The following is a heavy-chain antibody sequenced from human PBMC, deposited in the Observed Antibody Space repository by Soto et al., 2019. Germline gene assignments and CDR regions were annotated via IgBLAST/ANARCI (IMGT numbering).Heavy chain of an antibody. CDR3: ARDGYYDILTGYYRGNWFDP. CDR1: GGTFSSYT. D-gene: IGHD3-9*01. Sequence: QVQLVQSGAEVKKPGSSVKVSCKASGGTFSSYTISWVRQAPGQGLEWMGRIIPILGIANYAQKFQGRVTITADKATSTAYMELSSLRSEDTAVYYCARDGYYDILTGYYRGNWFDPWGQGTLVTVSS. V-gene: IGHV1-69*08. CDR2: IIPILGIA. J-gene: IGHJ5*02.